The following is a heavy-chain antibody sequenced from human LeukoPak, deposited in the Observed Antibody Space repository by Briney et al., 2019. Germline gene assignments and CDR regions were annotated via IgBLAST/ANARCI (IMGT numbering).Heavy chain of an antibody. CDR3: TTDPESPYYDEDY. Sequence: GGSLRLSCAASGFTFSNAWMSWVRQAPGKGLEWVGRIKSKTDGGTTDYAAPVKGRFTISRDDSKNTLYLQMNSLKTEDTAVYYCTTDPESPYYDEDYWGQGTLVTVSS. D-gene: IGHD3-22*01. J-gene: IGHJ4*02. CDR1: GFTFSNAW. CDR2: IKSKTDGGTT. V-gene: IGHV3-15*01.